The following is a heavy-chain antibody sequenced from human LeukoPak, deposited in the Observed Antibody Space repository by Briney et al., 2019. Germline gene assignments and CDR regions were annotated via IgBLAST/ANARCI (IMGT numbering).Heavy chain of an antibody. J-gene: IGHJ4*02. CDR2: ISYDGSNK. Sequence: PGRSLRLSCAASGFTFSSYAVHWVGQAQGKGLEWVAVISYDGSNKYYADSVKGRFTISRDNSKNTLYLQMNSLRAEDTAVYYCARAQARYFDWAYFDYWGQGTLVTVSS. CDR1: GFTFSSYA. V-gene: IGHV3-30-3*01. CDR3: ARAQARYFDWAYFDY. D-gene: IGHD3-9*01.